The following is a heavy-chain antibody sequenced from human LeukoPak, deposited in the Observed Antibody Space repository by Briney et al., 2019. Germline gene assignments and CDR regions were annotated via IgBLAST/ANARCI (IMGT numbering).Heavy chain of an antibody. CDR2: IWYDGNDK. CDR3: AKDPLQYGSGSYYFDY. V-gene: IGHV3-30*02. Sequence: GGSLRLSCAASGFTFSSYGMHWVRQAPGMGLEWVAFIWYDGNDKYYADSVKGRFTISRDSSKNTLYLQMNSLRDEDTAVYYCAKDPLQYGSGSYYFDYWGQGTLVTVSS. D-gene: IGHD3-10*01. J-gene: IGHJ4*02. CDR1: GFTFSSYG.